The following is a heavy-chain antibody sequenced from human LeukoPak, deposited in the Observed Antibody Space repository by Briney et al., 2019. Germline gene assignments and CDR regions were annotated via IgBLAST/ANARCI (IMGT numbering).Heavy chain of an antibody. Sequence: GGSLRLSCGVPGFTFCSFTMTWVRQAPGKGLEWVSAISDTGFYTYYADSVKGRFTISRDNSKNTLYLQMNSLSAEDTAVYYCAKDRLWYYGSEKYYRDTYFDFWGQGTLVTVSS. CDR3: AKDRLWYYGSEKYYRDTYFDF. CDR2: ISDTGFYT. CDR1: GFTFCSFT. J-gene: IGHJ4*02. V-gene: IGHV3-23*01. D-gene: IGHD3-10*01.